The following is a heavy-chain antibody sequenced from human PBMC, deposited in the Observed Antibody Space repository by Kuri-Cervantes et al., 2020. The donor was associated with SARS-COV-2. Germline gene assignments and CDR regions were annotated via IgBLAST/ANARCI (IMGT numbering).Heavy chain of an antibody. CDR1: GFNFRACA. V-gene: IGHV3-23*01. J-gene: IGHJ3*02. D-gene: IGHD6-6*01. Sequence: GGSLRLSCAASGFNFRACAMSWVRQAPGKGLEWVSGISVSGDGTYYADSVKGRFTISRDNSKNALYLQMNSLRAEDTAVYYCAKDPQLGDAFDIWGQGTMVTVSS. CDR3: AKDPQLGDAFDI. CDR2: ISVSGDGT.